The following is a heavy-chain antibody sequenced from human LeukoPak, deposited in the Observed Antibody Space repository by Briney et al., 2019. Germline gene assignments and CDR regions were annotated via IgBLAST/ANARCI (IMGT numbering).Heavy chain of an antibody. Sequence: SVKVSCKASGGTFSSYAISWVRHAPGQGLEWMGGIIPIFGTANYAQKFQGRVTITADESTSTAYMELSSLRSEDTAVYYCACRAGGYKFTTRYYGMDVWGQGTTVTVSS. D-gene: IGHD5-24*01. CDR2: IIPIFGTA. V-gene: IGHV1-69*13. CDR3: ACRAGGYKFTTRYYGMDV. J-gene: IGHJ6*02. CDR1: GGTFSSYA.